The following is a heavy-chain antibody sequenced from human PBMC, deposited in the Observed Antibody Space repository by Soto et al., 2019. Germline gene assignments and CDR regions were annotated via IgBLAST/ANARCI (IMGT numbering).Heavy chain of an antibody. J-gene: IGHJ4*02. Sequence: PSETLSLTCPVSGGSISSYYWSWIRQPPGKGLEWIGYIYYSGSTNYNPSLKSRVTISVDTSKNQFSLKLSSVTAADTAAYYCARRYSSSLDYWGQGTLVTVSS. CDR1: GGSISSYY. CDR3: ARRYSSSLDY. V-gene: IGHV4-59*08. D-gene: IGHD6-13*01. CDR2: IYYSGST.